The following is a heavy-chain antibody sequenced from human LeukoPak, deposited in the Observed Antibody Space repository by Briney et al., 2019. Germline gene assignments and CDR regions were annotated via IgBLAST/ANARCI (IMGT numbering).Heavy chain of an antibody. CDR3: ASKTRRSRGYSYGIYWYFDL. CDR2: INHSGST. CDR1: GGSFSGYY. V-gene: IGHV4-34*01. Sequence: SETLSLTCAVYGGSFSGYYWSWIRQPPGKGLEWIGEINHSGSTNYNPSLKSRVTISVDTSKNQFSLKLSSVTAADTAVYCCASKTRRSRGYSYGIYWYFDLWGRGTLVTVSS. D-gene: IGHD5-18*01. J-gene: IGHJ2*01.